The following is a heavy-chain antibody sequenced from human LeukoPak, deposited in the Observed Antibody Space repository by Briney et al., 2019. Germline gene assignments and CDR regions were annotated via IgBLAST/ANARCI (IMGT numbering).Heavy chain of an antibody. CDR2: IIPILGIA. Sequence: GASVMVSCKASGGTFSSYAISWVRQAPGQGLEWMGRIIPILGIANYAQKFQGRVTITADKSTSTAYMELSSLRSEDTAVYYCAREGFGYCSSTSCPGEYFDYWGQGTLVTVSS. CDR3: AREGFGYCSSTSCPGEYFDY. D-gene: IGHD2-2*01. J-gene: IGHJ4*02. CDR1: GGTFSSYA. V-gene: IGHV1-69*04.